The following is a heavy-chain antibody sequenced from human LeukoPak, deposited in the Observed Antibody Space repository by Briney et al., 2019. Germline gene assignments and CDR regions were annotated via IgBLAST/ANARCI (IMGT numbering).Heavy chain of an antibody. D-gene: IGHD6-19*01. CDR2: ITGGSGAK. CDR3: AKDSPLTTYTSGWSSSSFDY. J-gene: IGHJ4*02. CDR1: GFTFSNFA. V-gene: IGHV3-23*01. Sequence: GGSLRVSCTASGFTFSNFAMSWVRQAPGKGLEGVSTITGGSGAKYYTASVQILFPLSRDNSKDTLYLQMYSLRAEDTAVYFCAKDSPLTTYTSGWSSSSFDYWGQGTLVAVSS.